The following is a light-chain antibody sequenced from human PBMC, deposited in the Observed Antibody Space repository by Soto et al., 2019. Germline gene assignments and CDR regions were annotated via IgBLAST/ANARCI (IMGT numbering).Light chain of an antibody. J-gene: IGKJ5*01. CDR3: QQYNNWPPT. V-gene: IGKV3D-15*01. CDR1: QSVTSN. Sequence: DIVLTQSPDTLAVSPGEVATLSCWASQSVTSNLAWYQQKRGQAPRLLIYAASTRATGVPARFSGSGSGTEFTLTISSLQSEDFAVYYCQQYNNWPPTFGQGTRLEIK. CDR2: AAS.